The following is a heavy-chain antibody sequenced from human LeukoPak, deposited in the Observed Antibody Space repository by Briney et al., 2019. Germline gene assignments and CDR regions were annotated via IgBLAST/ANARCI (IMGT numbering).Heavy chain of an antibody. CDR1: GYTFTSYA. CDR2: INSNSGGT. Sequence: ASVKVSCKASGYTFTSYAMNWVRQAPGQGLEWMGGINSNSGGTNYAQKFQGRVTMTRDTSISTAYMELSSLRSDDTAVYYCARVLVPAGAGVVDCRGPGTLATASS. J-gene: IGHJ4*02. V-gene: IGHV1-2*02. CDR3: ARVLVPAGAGVVDC. D-gene: IGHD1-26*01.